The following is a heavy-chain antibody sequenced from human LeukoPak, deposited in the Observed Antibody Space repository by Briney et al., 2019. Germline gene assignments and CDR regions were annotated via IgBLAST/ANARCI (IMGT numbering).Heavy chain of an antibody. CDR2: ISSSSNYI. CDR3: ARDLGTVAENWFDP. V-gene: IGHV3-21*01. CDR1: GFTFSRYN. J-gene: IGHJ5*02. Sequence: GGSLRLSCAASGFTFSRYNMNWVRQAPGKGLEWVSFISSSSNYIYYADSVKGRFTVSKDNAKNSLYLQMNSLRAEDTAVYYCARDLGTVAENWFDPWGQGSLVTVSS. D-gene: IGHD4-23*01.